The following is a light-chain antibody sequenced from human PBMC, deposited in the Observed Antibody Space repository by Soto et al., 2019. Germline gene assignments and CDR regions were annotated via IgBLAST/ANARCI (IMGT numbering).Light chain of an antibody. CDR1: QSISSGY. CDR2: GAS. V-gene: IGKV3-20*01. CDR3: QQYGGSPLVT. J-gene: IGKJ4*01. Sequence: ETVLTQSPGTLSLSPGERATLSCRASQSISSGYLAWYQQRPGQAPRLLISGASNRATGIPDGFSGSGSGTDFPLTIGRLGPEDFAVYYCQQYGGSPLVTFGGGTEVEI.